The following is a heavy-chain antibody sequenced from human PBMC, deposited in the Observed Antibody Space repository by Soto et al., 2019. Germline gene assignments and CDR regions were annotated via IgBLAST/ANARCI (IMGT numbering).Heavy chain of an antibody. V-gene: IGHV3-66*01. CDR3: ARAPRAITGTKDY. J-gene: IGHJ4*02. Sequence: PGGSLRLSCAASGFTVSSNYMSWVRQAPGKGLEWVSVIYSGGSTYYADSVKGRFTISRDNSKNTLYLQMNSLRAEDTAVYYCARAPRAITGTKDYWGQGTLVTVSS. D-gene: IGHD1-20*01. CDR2: IYSGGST. CDR1: GFTVSSNY.